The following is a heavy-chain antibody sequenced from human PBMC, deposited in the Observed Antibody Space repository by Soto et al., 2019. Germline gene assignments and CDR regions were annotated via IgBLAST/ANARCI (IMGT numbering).Heavy chain of an antibody. J-gene: IGHJ3*02. Sequence: SETLSLTCTVPGGSIRSYYWSWIRQPPGKGLEWIGYIYYSGSTNYNPSLKSRVTISVDTSKNQFSLKLSSVTAADTAVYYCARGAAVRAFDIWGQGTMVT. D-gene: IGHD6-13*01. CDR3: ARGAAVRAFDI. CDR1: GGSIRSYY. V-gene: IGHV4-59*01. CDR2: IYYSGST.